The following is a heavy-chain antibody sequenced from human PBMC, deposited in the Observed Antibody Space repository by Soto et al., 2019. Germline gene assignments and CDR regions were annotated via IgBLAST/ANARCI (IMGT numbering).Heavy chain of an antibody. CDR2: ISPRSDYI. V-gene: IGHV3-21*06. Sequence: EVQLVESGGGLVKPGGSLRLSCAASGFIFSSYSMNWVRQAPGKGLEWVSSISPRSDYIYFADSMRGRFTISRDNAQNSMYLDIKNLRAEGTAVYPFARVLGTLERYSDLDYWGQGTLVTVSS. J-gene: IGHJ4*02. CDR3: ARVLGTLERYSDLDY. CDR1: GFIFSSYS. D-gene: IGHD1-1*01.